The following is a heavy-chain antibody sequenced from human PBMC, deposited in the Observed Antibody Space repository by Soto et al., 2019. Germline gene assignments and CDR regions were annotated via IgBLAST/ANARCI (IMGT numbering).Heavy chain of an antibody. V-gene: IGHV1-69*06. Sequence: SSVKVSCKASGGTFSSYAISWVRQAPGQGLEWMGGIIPIFGTANYAQKFQGRVTITADKSTSTAYMELSSLRSEDTAVYYCARGLPAQVNDYGDYVVDYWVQGNMV. J-gene: IGHJ4*02. CDR2: IIPIFGTA. CDR3: ARGLPAQVNDYGDYVVDY. D-gene: IGHD4-17*01. CDR1: GGTFSSYA.